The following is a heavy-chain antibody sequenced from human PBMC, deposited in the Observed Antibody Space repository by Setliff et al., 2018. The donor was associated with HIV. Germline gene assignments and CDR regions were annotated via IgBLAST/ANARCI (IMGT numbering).Heavy chain of an antibody. V-gene: IGHV1-8*01. Sequence: ASVKVSCKASGHSFTTYFLHWVRQAPGQGLEWLGWMNPNSGRAGSAQMFQGRLTMTRDTSTSTAYMELSSLTSDDTAIYYCARGRLSWSPDFWGQGTLVTVSS. CDR2: MNPNSGRA. CDR1: GHSFTTYF. J-gene: IGHJ4*02. CDR3: ARGRLSWSPDF.